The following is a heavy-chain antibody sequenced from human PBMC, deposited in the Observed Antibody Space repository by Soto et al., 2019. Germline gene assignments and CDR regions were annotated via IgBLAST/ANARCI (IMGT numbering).Heavy chain of an antibody. CDR1: GFTFSSYW. CDR2: IKQDGSEK. D-gene: IGHD3-16*01. CDR3: ARNYAFDAFDI. Sequence: GGSLRLSCAASGFTFSSYWMSWVRQAPGKGLEWVANIKQDGSEKYYVDSVKGRFTISRDNAKNSMSLQMNSLRAEDTAVYYCARNYAFDAFDIWGQGTMVTVSS. J-gene: IGHJ3*02. V-gene: IGHV3-7*01.